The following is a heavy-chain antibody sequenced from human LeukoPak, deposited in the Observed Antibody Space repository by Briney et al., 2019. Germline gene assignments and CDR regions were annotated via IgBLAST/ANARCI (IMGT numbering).Heavy chain of an antibody. CDR3: ARAYSTAPRAVAGGAFDI. D-gene: IGHD6-19*01. Sequence: SETLSLTCTVSGGSISSYYWSWIRQPPGKGPEWIGYIYYSGSTNYNPSLKSRVTISVDTSKNQFSLKLSSVTAADTAVYYCARAYSTAPRAVAGGAFDIWGQGTMVTVSS. CDR2: IYYSGST. V-gene: IGHV4-59*01. J-gene: IGHJ3*02. CDR1: GGSISSYY.